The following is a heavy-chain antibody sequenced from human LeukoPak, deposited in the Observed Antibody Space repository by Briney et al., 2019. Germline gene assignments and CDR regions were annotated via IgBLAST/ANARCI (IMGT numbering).Heavy chain of an antibody. CDR1: GFTFGSYW. Sequence: PGGSLRLSCAASGFTFGSYWMHWVRQAPGKGLEWVARINSDGTDISYGDSVKGRFTISRDNAKNTLYLQMNSLRVEDTAVYYCARVGYYDSSNYYAYFQHWGQGTLVTGPS. CDR2: INSDGTDI. J-gene: IGHJ1*01. CDR3: ARVGYYDSSNYYAYFQH. V-gene: IGHV3-74*01. D-gene: IGHD3-22*01.